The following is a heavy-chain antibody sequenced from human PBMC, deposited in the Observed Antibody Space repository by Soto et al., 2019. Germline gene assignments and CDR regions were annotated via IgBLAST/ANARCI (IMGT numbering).Heavy chain of an antibody. CDR2: IGSKTDGGTT. J-gene: IGHJ6*02. CDR3: TTGEHCSGGSCYRHYYYYYGMDV. V-gene: IGHV3-15*04. CDR1: GFTFSGST. D-gene: IGHD2-15*01. Sequence: GSLRLSCAASGFTFSGSTLHWVRQASGKGLEWVGRIGSKTDGGTTDYAAPVKGRFTISRDDSKNTLYLQMNSLKTEDTAVYYCTTGEHCSGGSCYRHYYYYYGMDVWGQGTTVTVSS.